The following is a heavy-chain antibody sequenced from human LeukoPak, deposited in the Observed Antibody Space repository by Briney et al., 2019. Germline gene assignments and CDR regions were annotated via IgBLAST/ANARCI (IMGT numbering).Heavy chain of an antibody. D-gene: IGHD6-19*01. CDR1: GFTFDDYG. Sequence: GGSLSLSCAASGFTFDDYGMSWVRQAPGKGLEWVANIKQDGSEKYYVDSVKGRFTISRDNAKNSVYLQMNSLRADDTAVYYCARVQWLATGYYFDYWGQGTLVTVSS. CDR3: ARVQWLATGYYFDY. CDR2: IKQDGSEK. J-gene: IGHJ4*02. V-gene: IGHV3-7*01.